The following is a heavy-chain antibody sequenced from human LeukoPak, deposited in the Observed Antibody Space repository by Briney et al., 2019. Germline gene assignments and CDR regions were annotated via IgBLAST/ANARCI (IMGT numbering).Heavy chain of an antibody. CDR3: AKDDRYRGYFDY. D-gene: IGHD1-26*01. V-gene: IGHV3-23*01. Sequence: GGSLRLSCAASGFTFSSYAMSWVRQAPGKGLEGVSAISGRGGSTYYAESVKGRFTISRDNSKNTLYLQMNSLRAEDTAVYYCAKDDRYRGYFDYWGQGTLVTVSS. J-gene: IGHJ4*02. CDR2: ISGRGGST. CDR1: GFTFSSYA.